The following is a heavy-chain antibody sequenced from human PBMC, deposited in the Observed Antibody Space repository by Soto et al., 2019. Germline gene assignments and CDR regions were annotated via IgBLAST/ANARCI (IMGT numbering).Heavy chain of an antibody. CDR3: ARDRAYPDVFDI. Sequence: QVQLVESGGGLVKPGGSLRLSCAASGFTFSDYYMSWIRQAPGKGLEWVSYISHGSTTIYYTDSVKGRFTISRDNAKNSLYLQMNSLRAEDTAVYYCARDRAYPDVFDIWGQGTMVAVSS. J-gene: IGHJ3*02. D-gene: IGHD3-16*01. V-gene: IGHV3-11*01. CDR2: ISHGSTTI. CDR1: GFTFSDYY.